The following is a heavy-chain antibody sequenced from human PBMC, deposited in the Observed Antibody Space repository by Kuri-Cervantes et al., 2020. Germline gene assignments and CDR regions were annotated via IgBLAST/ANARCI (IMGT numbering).Heavy chain of an antibody. Sequence: SEILSLTCAVSGYSISSGYYWGWIRQPPGKGLEWIGSIYHSGSTYYNPSLKSRVTISVDTSKNQFSLKLSSVTAADTAVYYCARFEYSGYLDYWGQGTLVTVSS. V-gene: IGHV4-38-2*01. D-gene: IGHD5-12*01. CDR1: GYSISSGYY. CDR2: IYHSGST. CDR3: ARFEYSGYLDY. J-gene: IGHJ4*02.